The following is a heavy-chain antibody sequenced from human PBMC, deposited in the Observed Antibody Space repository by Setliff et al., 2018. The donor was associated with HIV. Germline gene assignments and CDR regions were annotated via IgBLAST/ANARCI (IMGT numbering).Heavy chain of an antibody. CDR2: ISSSTTDM. J-gene: IGHJ4*02. V-gene: IGHV3-21*05. CDR1: GFTFSSYS. D-gene: IGHD1-1*01. CDR3: VRDLLGTYNGYLHY. Sequence: GGSLRLSCAASGFTFSSYSMHWVRQAPGKGLEWISYISSSTTDMDYADSVKGRFTISRDNAKNSLYLQMSNLTVEDTAVYYCVRDLLGTYNGYLHYWGQGTLVTVSS.